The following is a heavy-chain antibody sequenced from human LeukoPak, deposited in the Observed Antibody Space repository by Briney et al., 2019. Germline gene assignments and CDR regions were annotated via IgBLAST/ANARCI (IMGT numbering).Heavy chain of an antibody. V-gene: IGHV3-53*01. CDR2: FYSGGNT. Sequence: PGGSLRLSCLASGFTVSTNYMSWVRQAPGKGLEWVSVFYSGGNTYYADSVKGRFTISRDTSKNTLYLQMDSLRAEDTAVYYCARGGGAYCGDDCRRTFDYWGQGTLVTVSS. J-gene: IGHJ4*02. CDR1: GFTVSTNY. CDR3: ARGGGAYCGDDCRRTFDY. D-gene: IGHD2-21*02.